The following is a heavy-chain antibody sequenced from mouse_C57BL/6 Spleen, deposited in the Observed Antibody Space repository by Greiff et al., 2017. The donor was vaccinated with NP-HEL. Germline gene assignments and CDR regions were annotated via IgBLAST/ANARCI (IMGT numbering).Heavy chain of an antibody. Sequence: EVKLVESGGGLVKPGGSLKLSCAASGFTFSDYGMHWVRQAPEKGLEWVAYISSGSSTIYYADTVKGRFTISRDNAKNTLFLQMTSLRSEDTAMYYCARDGYDWFGYWGKGTLVTVSA. CDR2: ISSGSSTI. J-gene: IGHJ3*01. V-gene: IGHV5-17*01. CDR3: ARDGYDWFGY. CDR1: GFTFSDYG. D-gene: IGHD2-2*01.